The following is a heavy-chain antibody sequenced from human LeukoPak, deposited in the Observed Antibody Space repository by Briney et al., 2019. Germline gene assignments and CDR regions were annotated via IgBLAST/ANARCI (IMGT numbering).Heavy chain of an antibody. CDR3: ARRNVGYRSGQLDY. D-gene: IGHD6-19*01. CDR1: GGSISSYY. CDR2: IYYSGST. V-gene: IGHV4-59*12. Sequence: SETLSLTCTVSGGSISSYYWSWIRQPPGKGLEWIGYIYYSGSTNYNPSLKSRLTISVDKSKNQFSLKLSSVTAADTAVYYCARRNVGYRSGQLDYWGQGTLVTVSS. J-gene: IGHJ4*02.